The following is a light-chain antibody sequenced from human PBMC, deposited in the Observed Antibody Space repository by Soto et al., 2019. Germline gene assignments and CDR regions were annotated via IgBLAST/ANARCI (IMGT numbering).Light chain of an antibody. CDR1: QSISNW. Sequence: DIQMTQSPSTLSASVGDRVTITCRASQSISNWLAWYQQKPGKAPKLLIYDASSLKSGVPSRFSGSGSGTDFTLTISSLHPDDLATYYCQQYNIYSLTFGGGTKVEIK. J-gene: IGKJ4*02. CDR3: QQYNIYSLT. CDR2: DAS. V-gene: IGKV1-5*01.